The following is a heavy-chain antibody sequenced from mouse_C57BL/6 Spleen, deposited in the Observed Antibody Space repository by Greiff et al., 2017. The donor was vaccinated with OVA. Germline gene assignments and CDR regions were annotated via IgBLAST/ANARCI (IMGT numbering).Heavy chain of an antibody. J-gene: IGHJ2*01. Sequence: EVHLVESGGGLVKPGGSLKLSCAASGFTFSSYAMSWVRQTPEKRLEWVATISDGGSYTYYPDNVKGRFTISRDNAKNNLYLQMSHLKSEDTAMYYCARAGSSYFDYWGKGTTLTVSS. D-gene: IGHD1-1*01. CDR1: GFTFSSYA. V-gene: IGHV5-4*01. CDR3: ARAGSSYFDY. CDR2: ISDGGSYT.